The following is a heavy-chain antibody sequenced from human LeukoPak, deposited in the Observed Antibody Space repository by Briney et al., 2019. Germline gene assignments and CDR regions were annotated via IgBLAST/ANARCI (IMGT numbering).Heavy chain of an antibody. J-gene: IGHJ4*02. CDR1: GGSINTYY. CDR2: IYNSGSP. D-gene: IGHD3-22*01. V-gene: IGHV4-59*01. Sequence: SETLSLTCTVSGGSINTYYWSWIRQPPGEGLEWVGYIYNSGSPNYNPSLKSRVTISVDTSKNQFSLKLSSVTAADTAFYYCARGTYYYDSSGLDYWGQGTLVTVSS. CDR3: ARGTYYYDSSGLDY.